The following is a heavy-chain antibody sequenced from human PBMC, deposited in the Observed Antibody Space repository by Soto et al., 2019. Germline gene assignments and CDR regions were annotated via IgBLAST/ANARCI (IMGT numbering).Heavy chain of an antibody. CDR2: IIPILGIA. D-gene: IGHD4-4*01. CDR3: AKEQELPPYYYYYMEV. CDR1: GXTFSSYT. J-gene: IGHJ6*03. V-gene: IGHV1-69*04. Sequence: ASVKVSCKAXGXTFSSYTISWVRQAPGQGLEWMGRIIPILGIANYAQKFQGRVTITADKSTSTAYMELSSLRAEDTAVYYCAKEQELPPYYYYYMEVWGKGTTVTVSS.